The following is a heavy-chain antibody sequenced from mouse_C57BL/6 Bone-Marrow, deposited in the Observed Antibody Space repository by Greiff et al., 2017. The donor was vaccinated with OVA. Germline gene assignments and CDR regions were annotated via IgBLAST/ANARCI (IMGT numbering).Heavy chain of an antibody. CDR1: GYSFTDYN. D-gene: IGHD2-2*01. CDR3: ARGGVMVTTAY. Sequence: VQLQQSGPELVKPGASVKISCKASGYSFTDYNMNWVKQSNGKSLEWIGVINPKYGTTSYNQKFKGKATLTVDQSSSTAYMQLNSLTSEYAAVYYFARGGVMVTTAYWGQGTLVTVSA. V-gene: IGHV1-39*01. J-gene: IGHJ3*01. CDR2: INPKYGTT.